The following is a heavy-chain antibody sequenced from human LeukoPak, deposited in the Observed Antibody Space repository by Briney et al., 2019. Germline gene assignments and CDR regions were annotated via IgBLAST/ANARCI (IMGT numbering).Heavy chain of an antibody. D-gene: IGHD3-22*01. CDR2: FDPEDGET. J-gene: IGHJ4*02. CDR3: AAVGYDYASSGFTFDY. V-gene: IGHV1-24*01. CDR1: VYTLTELS. Sequence: ASVKVSCKVSVYTLTELSMHWVRQAPGKGLEWMGGFDPEDGETIYAQKFQGRVTMTEDTSTDTAYMELSSLRSEDTAVDYCAAVGYDYASSGFTFDYWGQGTLVTVSS.